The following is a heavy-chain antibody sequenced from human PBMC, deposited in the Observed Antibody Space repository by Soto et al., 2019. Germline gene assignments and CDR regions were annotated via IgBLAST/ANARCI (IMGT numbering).Heavy chain of an antibody. V-gene: IGHV4-59*08. Sequence: SETLSLTCTVSGGSISSYYWSWIRQPPGKGLEWIGYIHYSGSTNYNPSLKSRVTISVDTSKNQFSLKLSSVTAADTAVYYCARTSDIVVVPGAPYYFDYWGQGTLVTVSS. CDR3: ARTSDIVVVPGAPYYFDY. J-gene: IGHJ4*02. D-gene: IGHD2-2*01. CDR1: GGSISSYY. CDR2: IHYSGST.